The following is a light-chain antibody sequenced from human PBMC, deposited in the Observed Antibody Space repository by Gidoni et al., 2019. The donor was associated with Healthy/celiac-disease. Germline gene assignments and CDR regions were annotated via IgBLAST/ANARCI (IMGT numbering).Light chain of an antibody. CDR1: QSVSSY. CDR2: DAS. CDR3: QPRSNWPPT. Sequence: DIVLTKSPATLSWSQGERATLSCRASQSVSSYLAWYQQKPGQAPRLLIYDASNRSTGIPARFSGSGSGTVFTLPISSLAPEDFAVYYRQPRSNWPPTFGPWTKVEIK. V-gene: IGKV3-11*01. J-gene: IGKJ3*01.